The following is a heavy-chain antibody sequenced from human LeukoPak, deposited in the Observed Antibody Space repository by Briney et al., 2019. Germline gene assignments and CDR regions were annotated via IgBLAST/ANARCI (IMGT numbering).Heavy chain of an antibody. D-gene: IGHD3-10*01. CDR2: IYYSGST. CDR3: ARLYGMYYYGSGSYSPYYYYYGMDV. J-gene: IGHJ6*02. Sequence: SETLSLTCTVSGGSVSSTSYYWSWIRQPPGKGLEWIGYIYYSGSTNYNPSLKSRVTISVDTSKNQFSLKLSSVAAADTAVYYCARLYGMYYYGSGSYSPYYYYYGMDVWGQGTTVTVSS. V-gene: IGHV4-61*01. CDR1: GGSVSSTSYY.